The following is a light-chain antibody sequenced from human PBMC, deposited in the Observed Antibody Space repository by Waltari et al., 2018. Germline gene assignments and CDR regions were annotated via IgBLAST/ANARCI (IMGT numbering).Light chain of an antibody. CDR1: STSAGSYHL. V-gene: IGLV2-14*02. CDR2: EVS. CDR3: SAYRGSFTLV. Sequence: QSALTQPASVSGSPGQSIPISCTGTSTSAGSYHLVSWYQQHPGKAPKPMIYEVSKRPSGVSNRFSGSKSGYTASLTISGLQAEDEADYHCSAYRGSFTLVFGGGTKVTVL. J-gene: IGLJ3*02.